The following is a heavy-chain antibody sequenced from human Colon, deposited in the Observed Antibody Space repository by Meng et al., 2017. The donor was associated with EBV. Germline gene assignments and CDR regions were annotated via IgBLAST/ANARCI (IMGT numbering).Heavy chain of an antibody. J-gene: IGHJ5*02. CDR1: GYTFTNYY. Sequence: VQLVQSGSELKNPGASVKVSCKASGYTFTNYYMHWVRQAPGQGLEWMGVINPSGGSTNYAQKFQGRVTMTSDTSTTTVYMDLSSLRSEDTAVYYCARVSKGGSYRFDPWGQGTLVTVSS. D-gene: IGHD1-26*01. V-gene: IGHV1-46*03. CDR2: INPSGGST. CDR3: ARVSKGGSYRFDP.